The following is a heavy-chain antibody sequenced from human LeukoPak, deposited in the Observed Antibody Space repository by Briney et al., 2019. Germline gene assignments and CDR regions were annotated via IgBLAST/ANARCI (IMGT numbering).Heavy chain of an antibody. CDR1: GGSISSGGYY. V-gene: IGHV4-39*01. Sequence: SATLSLTCTVSGGSISSGGYYWGWIRQPPGKGLEWIGSIYYSGSTYYNPSLKSRVTISVDTSKNQFSLKLTSVTAADAAVYYCARQYSSGWPWFDPWGQGTVVTVSS. CDR3: ARQYSSGWPWFDP. CDR2: IYYSGST. J-gene: IGHJ5*02. D-gene: IGHD6-19*01.